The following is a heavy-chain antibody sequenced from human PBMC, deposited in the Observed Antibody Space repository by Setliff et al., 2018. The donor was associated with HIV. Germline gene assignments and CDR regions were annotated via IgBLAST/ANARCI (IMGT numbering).Heavy chain of an antibody. D-gene: IGHD6-13*01. CDR2: IIPILGIA. J-gene: IGHJ3*02. CDR1: GGTFSSYA. CDR3: ARDQTGVAAAAFGGGSAWSDEGFDI. Sequence: SVKVSCKASGGTFSSYAISWVRQAPGQGLEWMGGIIPILGIANYAQKFQGRATITADESTSTAYMELSSLSSEDTAVYYCARDQTGVAAAAFGGGSAWSDEGFDIWGQGTMVTVSS. V-gene: IGHV1-69*10.